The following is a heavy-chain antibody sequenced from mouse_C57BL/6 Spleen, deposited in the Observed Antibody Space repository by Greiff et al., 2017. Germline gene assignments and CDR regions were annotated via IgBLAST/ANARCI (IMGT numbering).Heavy chain of an antibody. CDR3: ARGGYDGYYDWFAY. J-gene: IGHJ3*01. Sequence: QVQLQQSGAELARPGASVKMSCKASGYTFTSYTMHWVKQGPGQGLEWIGYINPSSGYTKYNQKFTDRATLTADKSSSTAYMQLSSLTSEDSAVYYCARGGYDGYYDWFAYWGQGTLVTVSA. D-gene: IGHD2-3*01. V-gene: IGHV1-4*01. CDR1: GYTFTSYT. CDR2: INPSSGYT.